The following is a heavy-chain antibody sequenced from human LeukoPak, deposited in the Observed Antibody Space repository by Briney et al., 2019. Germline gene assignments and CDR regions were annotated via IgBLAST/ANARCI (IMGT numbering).Heavy chain of an antibody. CDR2: ISRSGSTI. Sequence: GGSLRLSCAASGFTLSSSEMNWVRQAPGKGLAWVSYISRSGSTIFYADSVKGRFTISRDNAKNSVSLQMNSLRAEDTAVYFCARPTWTNYMDVWGKGTAVTISS. CDR1: GFTLSSSE. CDR3: ARPTWTNYMDV. J-gene: IGHJ6*03. V-gene: IGHV3-48*03. D-gene: IGHD3/OR15-3a*01.